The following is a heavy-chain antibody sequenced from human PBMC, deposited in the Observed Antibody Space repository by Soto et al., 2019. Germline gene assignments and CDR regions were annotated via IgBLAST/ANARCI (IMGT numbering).Heavy chain of an antibody. D-gene: IGHD3-9*01. V-gene: IGHV3-30*01. CDR3: ARAVDWLLPELYYDYGMDV. CDR1: GFTFSSYD. CDR2: ISYDGRNK. J-gene: IGHJ6*02. Sequence: SLRLSCAASGFTFSSYDMHCVRQSPCKGPDWVAVISYDGRNKYYADSVKGRFTISRDNSKNTLYLQMNSLRAEDKAVYYCARAVDWLLPELYYDYGMDVWGQGTTVTVS.